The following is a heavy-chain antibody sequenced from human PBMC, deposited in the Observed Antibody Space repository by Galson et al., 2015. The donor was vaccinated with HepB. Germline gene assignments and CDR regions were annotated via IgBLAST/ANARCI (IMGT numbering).Heavy chain of an antibody. Sequence: SGAEVKKPGESLRISCKGSGYSFTSYWITWVRQMPGKGLEWMGRINPGDSHTNYSPSFQGHVTISDDKSINTAYLQWNSLKASDTAIYYCARHPGVYGDGGWFDPWGQGTLVIVSS. D-gene: IGHD4-17*01. CDR1: GYSFTSYW. CDR3: ARHPGVYGDGGWFDP. CDR2: INPGDSHT. V-gene: IGHV5-10-1*01. J-gene: IGHJ5*02.